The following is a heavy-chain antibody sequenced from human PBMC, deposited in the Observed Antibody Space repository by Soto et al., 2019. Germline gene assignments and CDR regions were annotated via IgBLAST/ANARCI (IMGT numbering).Heavy chain of an antibody. V-gene: IGHV3-21*01. CDR3: ARYYYGSGSYYYYGMDV. CDR1: GFTFSSYS. CDR2: ISSSSSYI. D-gene: IGHD3-10*01. Sequence: LRLSCAASGFTFSSYSMNWVRQAPLKGLEWVSSISSSSSYIYYADSVKGRFTISRDNAKNSLYLQMNSLRAEDTAVYYCARYYYGSGSYYYYGMDVWGQGTTVTVSS. J-gene: IGHJ6*02.